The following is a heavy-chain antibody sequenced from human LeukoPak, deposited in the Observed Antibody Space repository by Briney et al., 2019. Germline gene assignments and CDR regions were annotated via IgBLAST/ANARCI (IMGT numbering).Heavy chain of an antibody. J-gene: IGHJ4*02. V-gene: IGHV7-4-1*02. Sequence: ASVKVSCKASGYTFTTYALNWVRQVPGQGLEWMGWINTKTGNPTYVQGFTGRFVFSLDTSVSTAYLQISSLKAEDTAVYYCARGNRKIAVDIWGQGTLVTVSS. CDR1: GYTFTTYA. CDR3: ARGNRKIAVDI. D-gene: IGHD6-19*01. CDR2: INTKTGNP.